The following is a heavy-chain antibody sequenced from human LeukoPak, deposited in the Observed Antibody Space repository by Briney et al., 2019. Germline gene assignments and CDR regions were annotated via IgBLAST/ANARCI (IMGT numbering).Heavy chain of an antibody. Sequence: PSETLSLTCAVYGGSFSGYYWSWIRQPPGKGLEWIGEINPSGSISYKSSLKSRVTISVDTSKNQFSLKLNSVTAADTAVYYCARGQVKQQMLPRTGSRHYYYYTDVWGKGTTVTASS. CDR1: GGSFSGYY. D-gene: IGHD6-13*01. J-gene: IGHJ6*03. V-gene: IGHV4-34*01. CDR3: ARGQVKQQMLPRTGSRHYYYYTDV. CDR2: INPSGSI.